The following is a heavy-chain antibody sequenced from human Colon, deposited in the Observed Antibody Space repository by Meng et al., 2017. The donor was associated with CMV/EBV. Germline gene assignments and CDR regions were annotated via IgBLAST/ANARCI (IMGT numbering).Heavy chain of an antibody. J-gene: IGHJ5*01. CDR3: ARWRRAVDYLPYNGFDS. Sequence: QGQIPEWGHGPARCSPAQSLTWTGSVDSICRADYDLSLIRHPQGEGLEWIGYIYYSGNNYYNPSLARRVTLSVDTSKNKFSLRLSTVTVADTDVYSCARWRRAVDYLPYNGFDSWGQGTLVTASS. CDR2: IYYSGNN. D-gene: IGHD2/OR15-2a*01. V-gene: IGHV4-30-4*08. CDR1: VDSICRADYD.